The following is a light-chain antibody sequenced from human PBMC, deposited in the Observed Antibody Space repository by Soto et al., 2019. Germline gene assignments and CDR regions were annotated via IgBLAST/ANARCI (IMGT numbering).Light chain of an antibody. CDR2: AAS. V-gene: IGKV1-6*01. CDR3: LQDYTYPWT. CDR1: QAIRND. J-gene: IGKJ1*01. Sequence: AIQMTQSPSSLSASIGDRVTISCRASQAIRNDLAWYQQKPGKAPKLLIYAASSLQSGVPSRFSGSGSGTDFTFTISSLQPEDFATYYCLQDYTYPWTFGQGTKVDIK.